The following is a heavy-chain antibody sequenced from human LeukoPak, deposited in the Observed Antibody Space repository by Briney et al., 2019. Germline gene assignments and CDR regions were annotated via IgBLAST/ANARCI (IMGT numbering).Heavy chain of an antibody. CDR2: ISGSGGRT. V-gene: IGHV3-23*01. D-gene: IGHD3-22*01. Sequence: GGTLRLSCAASGFTFSNFGMSWVRQAPGKGLEWVSVISGSGGRTYYADSVKGRFTISRDNSKNTLFLQMNSLRADDTAVYYCAKLLYYYDSSQPYWGQGTLVTVSS. CDR3: AKLLYYYDSSQPY. J-gene: IGHJ4*02. CDR1: GFTFSNFG.